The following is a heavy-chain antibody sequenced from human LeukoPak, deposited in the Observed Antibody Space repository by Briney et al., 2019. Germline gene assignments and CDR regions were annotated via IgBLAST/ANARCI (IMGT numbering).Heavy chain of an antibody. CDR3: ARVLYGGRKTMVRGVSLLGY. V-gene: IGHV1-8*01. CDR2: MNPNSGNT. Sequence: ASVKVSCKASGYTFTSYDINWVRQATGQGLAWMGWMNPNSGNTDYAHKLQGRVTMTRNTSISTAYMELSSLRSEDTAVYYCARVLYGGRKTMVRGVSLLGYWGQGTLVTVSS. D-gene: IGHD3-10*01. J-gene: IGHJ4*02. CDR1: GYTFTSYD.